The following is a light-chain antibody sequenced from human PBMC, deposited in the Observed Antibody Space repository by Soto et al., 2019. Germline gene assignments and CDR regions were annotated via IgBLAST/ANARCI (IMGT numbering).Light chain of an antibody. Sequence: DIVVTQSPATLSVSPGERATLSCRTSQSVTRNLAWYQQKPGQAPRLLIFGASSRATGIPARFSGSGSGTEFTLTISSLQSEDSAVYYCQQYNYWPPRTFGQGNKVEIK. J-gene: IGKJ1*01. CDR2: GAS. CDR3: QQYNYWPPRT. V-gene: IGKV3-15*01. CDR1: QSVTRN.